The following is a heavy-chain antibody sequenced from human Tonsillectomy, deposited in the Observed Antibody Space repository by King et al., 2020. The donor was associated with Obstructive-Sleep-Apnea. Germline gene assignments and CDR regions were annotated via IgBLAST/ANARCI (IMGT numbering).Heavy chain of an antibody. CDR1: GGSISSYY. J-gene: IGHJ4*02. Sequence: QLQESGPGLVKPSETLSLTCTVSGGSISSYYWSWIRQPPGKGLEWIGYIYYSGSTNYNPSLKSRVTISVDTSKNQFSLKLSSVTAAHTAVYYCARAWDMVRGLGGFDYWGQGTLVTVSS. V-gene: IGHV4-59*08. D-gene: IGHD3-10*01. CDR2: IYYSGST. CDR3: ARAWDMVRGLGGFDY.